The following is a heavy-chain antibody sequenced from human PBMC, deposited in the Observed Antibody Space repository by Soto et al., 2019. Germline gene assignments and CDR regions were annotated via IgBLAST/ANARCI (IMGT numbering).Heavy chain of an antibody. CDR1: GFTFSSYG. V-gene: IGHV3-30*18. CDR3: AKDPTVYCSGGSCYDYYFDY. D-gene: IGHD2-15*01. J-gene: IGHJ4*02. Sequence: PGGSLRLSCAASGFTFSSYGMHWVRQAPGKGLEWVAVISYDGSNKYYADSVKGRFTISRDNSKNTLYLQMNSPRAEDTAVYYCAKDPTVYCSGGSCYDYYFDYWGQGTLVTVSS. CDR2: ISYDGSNK.